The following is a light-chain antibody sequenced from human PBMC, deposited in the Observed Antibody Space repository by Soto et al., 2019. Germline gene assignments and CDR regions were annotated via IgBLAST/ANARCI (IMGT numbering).Light chain of an antibody. J-gene: IGKJ1*01. CDR2: GAS. CDR3: QQYNNWPPWT. V-gene: IGKV3-15*01. Sequence: EIVMTQSPATLSVSPGERATLSCRASQSVSSNLAWYQQKPCQAPRLLIYGASTMATGIPARFSGSGSGTEFTLTISSLQSEDFAVYYCQQYNNWPPWTFGQGTKVEIK. CDR1: QSVSSN.